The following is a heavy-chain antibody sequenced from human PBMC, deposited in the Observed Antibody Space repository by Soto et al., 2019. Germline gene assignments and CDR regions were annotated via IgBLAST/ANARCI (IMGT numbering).Heavy chain of an antibody. V-gene: IGHV3-30-3*01. CDR1: GFTFSSYA. D-gene: IGHD6-25*01. CDR2: ISYDGSNK. CDR3: ARERYSSGLDY. Sequence: QVQLVESGGGVVQPGRSLRLSCAASGFTFSSYAMHWVRQAPGQGLEWVAVISYDGSNKYYAASVKGRFTISRDNSKNTLYLQMNSLRAEDTAVYYCARERYSSGLDYWGKGTLVTVSS. J-gene: IGHJ4*02.